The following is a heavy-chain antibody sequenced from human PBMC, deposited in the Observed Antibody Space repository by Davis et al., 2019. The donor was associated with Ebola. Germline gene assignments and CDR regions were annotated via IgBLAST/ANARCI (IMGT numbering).Heavy chain of an antibody. D-gene: IGHD3-10*01. J-gene: IGHJ4*02. V-gene: IGHV2-26*01. CDR1: GFSLSNARMG. CDR3: ARIRMVVQGVVYFDY. Sequence: SGPTLVKPTETLTLTCTVSGFSLSNARMGVSWIRQPPGKALEWLAHIFSNDEKSYSTSLKSRLTISKDTSKSQVVLTMTNMDPVDTATYYCARIRMVVQGVVYFDYWGQGTLVTVSS. CDR2: IFSNDEK.